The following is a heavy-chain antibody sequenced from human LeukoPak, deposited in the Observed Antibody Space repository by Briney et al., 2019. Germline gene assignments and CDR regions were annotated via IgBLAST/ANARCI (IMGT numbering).Heavy chain of an antibody. CDR2: IYHSGST. J-gene: IGHJ6*03. D-gene: IGHD4-23*01. CDR3: ARGGGNGGGWVGHIYYMDV. V-gene: IGHV4-38-2*01. Sequence: SETLSLTCAVYGGSFSGYYWVWIRQPPGKGLEWIGSIYHSGSTYSNPSLKSRVSMSVDTPKNQFSMKVTSVTAADTAVYYCARGGGNGGGWVGHIYYMDVWGKGTTVTVSS. CDR1: GGSFSGYY.